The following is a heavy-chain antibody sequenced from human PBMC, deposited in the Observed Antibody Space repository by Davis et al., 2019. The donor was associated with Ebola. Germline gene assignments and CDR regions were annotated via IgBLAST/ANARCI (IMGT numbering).Heavy chain of an antibody. CDR3: AKDFRNYDY. CDR1: GFTFSSYW. V-gene: IGHV3-23*01. CDR2: ISASGGNT. D-gene: IGHD4-11*01. Sequence: PGGSLRLSCAASGFTFSSYWMHWVRQAPGKGLEWVSAISASGGNTFYADSVKGRFTVSRDNSKNTLYLQMNSLRVEDTAVYYCAKDFRNYDYWGQGTLVTVSS. J-gene: IGHJ4*02.